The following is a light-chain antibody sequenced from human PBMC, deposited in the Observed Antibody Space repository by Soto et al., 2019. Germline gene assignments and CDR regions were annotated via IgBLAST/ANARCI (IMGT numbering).Light chain of an antibody. J-gene: IGLJ1*01. Sequence: SVLTQPPSVSESPGQSVTISCTGTSSDVGGYNRVSWYQQTPGTAPKVIINEVSNRPSGVPDRFSGSKSGNTASLTISGLQAEDEADYYCGSYTSSSTFVFGTGTKVTVL. CDR3: GSYTSSSTFV. V-gene: IGLV2-18*02. CDR2: EVS. CDR1: SSDVGGYNR.